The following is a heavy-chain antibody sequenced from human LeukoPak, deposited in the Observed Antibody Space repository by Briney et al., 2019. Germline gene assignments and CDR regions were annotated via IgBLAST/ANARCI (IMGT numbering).Heavy chain of an antibody. CDR1: GFTFSSYA. CDR2: ISGSGGST. CDR3: AKDQRGPLFDY. Sequence: GASLRLSCPASGFTFSSYAMSWVRQAPGKGLEWVSGISGSGGSTYYADSVKGRFTISRDNSKNTLYLQMNSLRAEDTAVYYCAKDQRGPLFDYWGQGTLVTVSS. V-gene: IGHV3-23*01. D-gene: IGHD6-25*01. J-gene: IGHJ4*02.